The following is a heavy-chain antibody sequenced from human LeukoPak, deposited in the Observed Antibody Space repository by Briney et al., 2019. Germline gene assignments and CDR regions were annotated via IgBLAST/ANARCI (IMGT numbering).Heavy chain of an antibody. CDR1: GFTFGDYA. CDR2: ISYDGSNK. J-gene: IGHJ4*02. Sequence: GGSLRLSCTASGFTFGDYAMHWVRQAPGKGLEWVAVISYDGSNKKYADSVKGRFTISRDNSKNTLYLQMNSLRAEDTAVYYCARTLIEYSVSSCYFDYWGRGTLVTVSS. CDR3: ARTLIEYSVSSCYFDY. V-gene: IGHV3-30*04. D-gene: IGHD6-6*01.